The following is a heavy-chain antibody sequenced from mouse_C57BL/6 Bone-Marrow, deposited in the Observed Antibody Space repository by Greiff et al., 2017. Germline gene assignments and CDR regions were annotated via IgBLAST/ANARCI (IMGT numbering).Heavy chain of an antibody. Sequence: VQLQQSGGGLVQPGGSLKLPCAASGFTFSDYGMAWVRQAPRKGPERVAFISNLAYSIYYSDPGAGRFTISSVNAKNTLYLEMSSLRSEETAMYYCARRDSGFAYWGQGTLVTVSA. CDR3: ARRDSGFAY. D-gene: IGHD2-12*01. CDR1: GFTFSDYG. J-gene: IGHJ3*01. V-gene: IGHV5-15*01. CDR2: ISNLAYSI.